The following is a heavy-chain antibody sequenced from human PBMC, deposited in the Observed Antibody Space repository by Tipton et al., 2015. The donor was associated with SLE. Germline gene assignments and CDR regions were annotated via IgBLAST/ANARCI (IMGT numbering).Heavy chain of an antibody. J-gene: IGHJ3*02. CDR1: GGSISSHY. V-gene: IGHV4-59*08. D-gene: IGHD3-22*01. Sequence: TLSLTCTVSGGSISSHYWNWIRQPPGKGLEWIAYIFYSGRTNYNPSLKSRVTISVDTSKNQFSLKLSSVTAADTAVYYCARRGITMIVVVSDAFDIWGQGTMVTVSS. CDR3: ARRGITMIVVVSDAFDI. CDR2: IFYSGRT.